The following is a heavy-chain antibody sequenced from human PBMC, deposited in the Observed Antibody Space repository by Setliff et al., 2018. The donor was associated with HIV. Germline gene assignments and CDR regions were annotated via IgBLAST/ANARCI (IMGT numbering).Heavy chain of an antibody. CDR1: GVSISNYY. Sequence: SETLSLTCTVSGVSISNYYWSWIRQTPEMGLEWIGYMYYGGATNYNPSLKSRVTISQDTSHNQFSLKLTSVTVTDTAVYYCVRTLPKPRGLTWFDPWGQGTLVTVSS. J-gene: IGHJ5*02. CDR2: MYYGGAT. V-gene: IGHV4-59*01. D-gene: IGHD3-10*01. CDR3: VRTLPKPRGLTWFDP.